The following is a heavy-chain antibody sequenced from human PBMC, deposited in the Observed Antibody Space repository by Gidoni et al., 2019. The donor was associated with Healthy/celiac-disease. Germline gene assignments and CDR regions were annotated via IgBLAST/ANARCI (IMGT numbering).Heavy chain of an antibody. CDR1: GFTFSSSA. J-gene: IGHJ6*03. V-gene: IGHV3-23*01. CDR2: MSGSGGST. D-gene: IGHD3-10*01. Sequence: EVQLLESGGGLVQPGGSLRLSCAASGFTFSSSAMSWVRQAPGKGLEWVSAMSGSGGSTYYADSVKGRFTISRDNSKNTLYLQMNSLRAEDTAVYYCAKSSGGSGYYYYYYMDVWGKGTTVTVSS. CDR3: AKSSGGSGYYYYYYMDV.